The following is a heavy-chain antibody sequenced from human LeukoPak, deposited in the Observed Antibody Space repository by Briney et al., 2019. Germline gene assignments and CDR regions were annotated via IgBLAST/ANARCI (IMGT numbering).Heavy chain of an antibody. CDR2: IYYSGST. CDR3: VRPIRGYSFDYYDY. D-gene: IGHD5-18*01. J-gene: IGHJ4*02. CDR1: GGSITSSY. Sequence: SETLSLTCTVSGGSITSSYWSWIRQPPGKGLEWIGCIYYSGSTNYNPSLKSRVTMSVDTSKDQFSLKLTSVTAADTAVYYCVRPIRGYSFDYYDYWGQGTLVTVSS. V-gene: IGHV4-59*01.